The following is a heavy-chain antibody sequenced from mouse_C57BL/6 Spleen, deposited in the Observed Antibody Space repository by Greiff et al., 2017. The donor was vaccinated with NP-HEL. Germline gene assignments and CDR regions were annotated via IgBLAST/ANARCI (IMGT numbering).Heavy chain of an antibody. CDR2: INPNNGGT. CDR3: ARGTTVVATDY. Sequence: EVQLQQSGPELVKPGASVKISCKASGYTFTDYYMNWVKQSHGKSLEWIGDINPNNGGTSYNQKFKGKATLTVDTSSSTAYMELRSLTSEDSAVYYCARGTTVVATDYWGQGTTLTVSS. CDR1: GYTFTDYY. D-gene: IGHD1-1*01. J-gene: IGHJ2*01. V-gene: IGHV1-26*01.